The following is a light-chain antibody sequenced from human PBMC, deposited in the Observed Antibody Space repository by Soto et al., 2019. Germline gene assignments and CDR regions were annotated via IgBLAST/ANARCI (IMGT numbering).Light chain of an antibody. CDR3: ASWADSLNGVV. Sequence: QSFLTQPPSASGTPGQRVTIACAGSNSNIGSNTVNWYQQLPGTAPKLLIYSNNQRPSGVPGRFSDSKSGTSASLAISGLQSEDEADYYCASWADSLNGVVFGGGTQLTVL. V-gene: IGLV1-44*01. CDR1: NSNIGSNT. J-gene: IGLJ2*01. CDR2: SNN.